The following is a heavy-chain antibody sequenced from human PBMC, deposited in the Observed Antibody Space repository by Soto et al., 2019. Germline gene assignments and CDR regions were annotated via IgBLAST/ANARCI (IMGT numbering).Heavy chain of an antibody. Sequence: PSETLSLTCTVSGGSISSYYWSWIRQPPGKGLEWIGDIFYTGSTNYNPSLKSRVTISIDTSKSQFSLRLISVTAADTAVYYCARVTRPHYSDSGSYYVDYWGQGTLVTVSS. CDR1: GGSISSYY. J-gene: IGHJ4*02. CDR2: IFYTGST. V-gene: IGHV4-59*01. D-gene: IGHD3-10*01. CDR3: ARVTRPHYSDSGSYYVDY.